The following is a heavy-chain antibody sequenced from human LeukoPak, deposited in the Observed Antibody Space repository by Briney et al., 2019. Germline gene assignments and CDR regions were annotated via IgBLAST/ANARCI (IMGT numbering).Heavy chain of an antibody. CDR3: ATDMYY. Sequence: GGSLRLSCAASRFTFSNYWMSWVRQAPGKGLEWAANIKQDGSDKYYVDSVKGRFTISRDNAKNSVYLEMTSLRGEDTAVYYCATDMYYWGQGTLVTVSS. V-gene: IGHV3-7*04. J-gene: IGHJ4*02. CDR1: RFTFSNYW. CDR2: IKQDGSDK.